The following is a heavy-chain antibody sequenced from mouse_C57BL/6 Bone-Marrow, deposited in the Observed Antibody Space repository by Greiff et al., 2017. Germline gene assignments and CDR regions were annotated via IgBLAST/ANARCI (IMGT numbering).Heavy chain of an antibody. CDR2: IYPGDGDT. CDR3: ARRRYSSSLDY. Sequence: VKLMESGAELVKPGASVKISCKASGYAFSSYWMNWVKQRPGKGLEWIGQIYPGDGDTNYNGKFKGKATLTADKSSSTAYMQLSSLTSEDSAVYFCARRRYSSSLDYWGQGTTLTVSS. CDR1: GYAFSSYW. D-gene: IGHD1-1*01. V-gene: IGHV1-80*01. J-gene: IGHJ2*01.